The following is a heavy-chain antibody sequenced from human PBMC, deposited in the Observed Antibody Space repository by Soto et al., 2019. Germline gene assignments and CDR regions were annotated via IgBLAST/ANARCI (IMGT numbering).Heavy chain of an antibody. V-gene: IGHV3-9*01. CDR1: GFTFDDYA. CDR3: AKVRGSAAGTFGYSDY. D-gene: IGHD6-13*01. J-gene: IGHJ4*01. Sequence: GGSLRLSCAASGFTFDDYAMHWVRQAPGKGLEWVSGISWNSGSIGYADSVKGRFTISRDNAKNSLYLQMNSLRGEDTAFYYCAKVRGSAAGTFGYSDYWGHGTLVTVSS. CDR2: ISWNSGSI.